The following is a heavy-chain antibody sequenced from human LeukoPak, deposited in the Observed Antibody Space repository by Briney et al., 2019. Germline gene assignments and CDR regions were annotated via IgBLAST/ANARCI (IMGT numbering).Heavy chain of an antibody. D-gene: IGHD2-15*01. CDR2: FSGSGGTT. V-gene: IGHV3-23*01. CDR1: GFTFSSYS. Sequence: PGGSLRLSCAASGFTFSSYSMGWVCQAPGKGLEWVSTFSGSGGTTYYADSVKGRFTVSRDNSKNTLYLQMNSLRTEDTAIYYCAKGRGYCTGGSCYSDYWGQGTLVTVSS. CDR3: AKGRGYCTGGSCYSDY. J-gene: IGHJ4*02.